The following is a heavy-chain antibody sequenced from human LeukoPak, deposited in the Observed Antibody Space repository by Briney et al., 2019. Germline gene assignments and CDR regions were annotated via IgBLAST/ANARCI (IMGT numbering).Heavy chain of an antibody. CDR3: VRGSTLRHYQY. J-gene: IGHJ4*02. Sequence: TSETLSLTCTVSGGSFSTYYWSWIRQPPGKGLEWIGYIYYSGSTYYSPSLKSRVTVSVDTSKNQFSLNLSSVTAADTAVYYCVRGSTLRHYQYWGQGTLVTVPS. CDR1: GGSFSTYY. D-gene: IGHD3-16*01. CDR2: IYYSGST. V-gene: IGHV4-59*04.